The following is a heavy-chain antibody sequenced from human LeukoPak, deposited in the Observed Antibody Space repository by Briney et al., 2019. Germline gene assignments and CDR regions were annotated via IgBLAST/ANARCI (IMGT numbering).Heavy chain of an antibody. CDR2: ISGSGGST. Sequence: GGSLRLSCAASGFTFSSYALSWVRQAAGKGLEWVSAISGSGGSTYYADSVKGRFTISRDNSKNTLYLQMNSLRVEDTAVYYCAKTPSGSYYPGYFDYWGQGTLVTVSS. CDR1: GFTFSSYA. J-gene: IGHJ4*02. CDR3: AKTPSGSYYPGYFDY. D-gene: IGHD1-26*01. V-gene: IGHV3-23*01.